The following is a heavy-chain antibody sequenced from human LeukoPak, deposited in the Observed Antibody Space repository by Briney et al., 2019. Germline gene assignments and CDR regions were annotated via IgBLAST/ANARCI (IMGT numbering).Heavy chain of an antibody. Sequence: GGSLRLSCAASGFTVSSNWMSWVRQAPGKGLEWVADVNRDESQKYYVDSVKGRFTISKDNAKNSLNLQMNSLRAEDTGVYYCARANYDIRGQGTLVTVSS. CDR1: GFTVSSNW. CDR2: VNRDESQK. CDR3: ARANYDI. D-gene: IGHD3-9*01. V-gene: IGHV3-7*01. J-gene: IGHJ4*02.